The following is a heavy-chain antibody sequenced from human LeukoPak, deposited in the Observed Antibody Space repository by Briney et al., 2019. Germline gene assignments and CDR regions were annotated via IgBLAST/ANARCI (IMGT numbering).Heavy chain of an antibody. J-gene: IGHJ4*02. CDR2: IYYSGST. D-gene: IGHD4-23*01. Sequence: SETLSLTCTVSGGSISNYYWSWIRQPPGKGLEWIGYIYYSGSTNYNPSLNSRVTISVDTSENQFSLKLSSVTAADTAVYYCARDNPIRGGNSLDYWGQGTLVTVSS. CDR3: ARDNPIRGGNSLDY. V-gene: IGHV4-59*01. CDR1: GGSISNYY.